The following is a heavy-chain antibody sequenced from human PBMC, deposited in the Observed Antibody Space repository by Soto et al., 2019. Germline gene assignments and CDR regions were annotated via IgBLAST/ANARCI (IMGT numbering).Heavy chain of an antibody. V-gene: IGHV1-18*01. D-gene: IGHD3-16*01. Sequence: QVQLVQSGAEVKKPGASVRVSCKSSGYPFTHYGITWIRQAPGQGLEWMGWISPFNGNTNYGQTLQGRVTLTTETSTSTAYMELRSLRSDDPAVYYCARDQSFDRTYYYGIDVWGQGTTVTVSS. CDR2: ISPFNGNT. J-gene: IGHJ6*02. CDR3: ARDQSFDRTYYYGIDV. CDR1: GYPFTHYG.